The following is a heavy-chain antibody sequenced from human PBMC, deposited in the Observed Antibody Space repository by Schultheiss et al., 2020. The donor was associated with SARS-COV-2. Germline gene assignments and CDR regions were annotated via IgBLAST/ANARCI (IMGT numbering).Heavy chain of an antibody. Sequence: ASVKVSCMTSGYNFTSFGIHWVRQAPGQRPEWVGWINPGKGKTRYSQNFQGRVTITRDIAATTAYMELRNLISEDTAIYFCAGGWGYFDYWGQGTQVTVSS. D-gene: IGHD2-15*01. J-gene: IGHJ4*02. CDR2: INPGKGKT. CDR3: AGGWGYFDY. V-gene: IGHV1-3*01. CDR1: GYNFTSFG.